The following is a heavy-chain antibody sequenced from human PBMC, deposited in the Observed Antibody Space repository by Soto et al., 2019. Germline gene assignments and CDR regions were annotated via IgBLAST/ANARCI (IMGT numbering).Heavy chain of an antibody. D-gene: IGHD3-10*01. Sequence: PSETLSLTCAVSDGSISSGNWWSWVRQPPGKGLEWTGEIHHSGGTNCNRSLKSRVTMSLDKSKYQFSLKLNSVTAADTAVYYISENPPGGGPPPPADHWGQGTLVTVSS. CDR2: IHHSGGT. J-gene: IGHJ4*02. CDR1: DGSISSGNW. CDR3: SENPPGGGPPPPADH. V-gene: IGHV4-4*02.